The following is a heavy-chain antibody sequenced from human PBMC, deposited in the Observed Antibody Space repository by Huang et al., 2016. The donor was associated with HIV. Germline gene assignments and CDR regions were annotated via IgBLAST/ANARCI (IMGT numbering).Heavy chain of an antibody. V-gene: IGHV1-69*13. D-gene: IGHD2-15*01. J-gene: IGHJ4*02. Sequence: QVQLVQSGAEVKKPGSSVKVSCKASGGTFSSYAISWVRQAPGQGLEWMGVIIPIFGTANYAQKVQDRVTITADESTSTAYMELSSLRSEDTAVYYCAREGYCSGSSCYAPYFDYWGQGTLVTVSS. CDR3: AREGYCSGSSCYAPYFDY. CDR2: IIPIFGTA. CDR1: GGTFSSYA.